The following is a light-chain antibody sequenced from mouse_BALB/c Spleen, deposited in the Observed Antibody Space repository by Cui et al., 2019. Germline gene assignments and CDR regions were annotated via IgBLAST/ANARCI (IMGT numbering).Light chain of an antibody. V-gene: IGKV6-23*01. CDR1: QAVGTA. Sequence: DLVMTQSHKFMSTSVGDRASITCKASQAVGTAVAWYQQKPGQSPKLLIYWASTRHTGVPDRFTGSGSGTDFTLTISNVQSEDLADYFCQQYSSYPLTFGAGTKLELK. J-gene: IGKJ5*01. CDR2: WAS. CDR3: QQYSSYPLT.